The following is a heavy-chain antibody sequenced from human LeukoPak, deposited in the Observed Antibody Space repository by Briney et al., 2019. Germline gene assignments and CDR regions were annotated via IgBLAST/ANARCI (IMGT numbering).Heavy chain of an antibody. CDR1: GFTFSSYA. D-gene: IGHD6-13*01. Sequence: GGSLRLSCAASGFTFSSYAMSWVRQAPGKGLEWVSAISGSGGSTYYADSVKGRFTISRDNSKNTLYLQMNSLRAEDTAVYYCATVFRDYSSSHLFDYWGQGTLVTVSS. J-gene: IGHJ4*02. CDR3: ATVFRDYSSSHLFDY. CDR2: ISGSGGST. V-gene: IGHV3-23*01.